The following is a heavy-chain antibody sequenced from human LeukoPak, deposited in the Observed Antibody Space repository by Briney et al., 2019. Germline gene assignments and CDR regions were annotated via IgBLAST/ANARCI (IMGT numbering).Heavy chain of an antibody. CDR1: GFTFSSYA. CDR2: ISGSGGST. D-gene: IGHD6-19*01. Sequence: PGASLRLSCAASGFTFSSYAMSWVRQAPGKGLEWVSAISGSGGSTYYADSVTGRFTISRDNSKNTLYLQMNSLRAEDTAVYYCAKATEWLVPNWFDPWGQGTLVTVSS. V-gene: IGHV3-23*01. CDR3: AKATEWLVPNWFDP. J-gene: IGHJ5*02.